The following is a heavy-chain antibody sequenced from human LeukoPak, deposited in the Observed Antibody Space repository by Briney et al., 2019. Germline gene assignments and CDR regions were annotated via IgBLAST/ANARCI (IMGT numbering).Heavy chain of an antibody. Sequence: GGSLGLSCGASGFTFSSCAMTWVRQAPGKGLEWVSAISGSGDNTYYADSVKGRFTISRDNSKTTLNLQMNSLRAEDTAVYYCAKGIGLAVAGLHYWGQGTLVTVSS. CDR1: GFTFSSCA. J-gene: IGHJ4*02. CDR2: ISGSGDNT. D-gene: IGHD6-19*01. V-gene: IGHV3-23*01. CDR3: AKGIGLAVAGLHY.